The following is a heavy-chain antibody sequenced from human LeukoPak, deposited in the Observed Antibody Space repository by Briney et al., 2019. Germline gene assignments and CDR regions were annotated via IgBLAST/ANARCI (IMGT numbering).Heavy chain of an antibody. CDR1: GYTFTGYY. Sequence: ASVKVSCKASGYTFTGYYMHWVRQAPGQGLEWMGWISAYNGNTNYAQKLQGRVTMTTDTSTSTAYMELRSLRSDDTAVYYCARDIVVVPAARESVGYYYYGMDVWGQGTTVTVSS. V-gene: IGHV1-18*04. D-gene: IGHD2-2*01. CDR3: ARDIVVVPAARESVGYYYYGMDV. J-gene: IGHJ6*02. CDR2: ISAYNGNT.